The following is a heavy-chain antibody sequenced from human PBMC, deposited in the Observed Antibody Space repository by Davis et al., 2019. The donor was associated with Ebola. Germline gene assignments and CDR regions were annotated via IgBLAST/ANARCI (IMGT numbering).Heavy chain of an antibody. CDR2: INHSGST. J-gene: IGHJ4*02. CDR1: GGSISRYY. V-gene: IGHV4-34*01. Sequence: SETLSLTCTVSGGSISRYYWSWIRQPPGKGLEWIGEINHSGSTNYNPSLKSRVTISVDTSKNQFSLKLSSVTAADTAVYYCARGLYGNNFDYWGQGTLVTVSS. D-gene: IGHD5-24*01. CDR3: ARGLYGNNFDY.